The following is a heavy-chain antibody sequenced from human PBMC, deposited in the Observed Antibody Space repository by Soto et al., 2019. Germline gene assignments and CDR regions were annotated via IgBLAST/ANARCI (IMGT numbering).Heavy chain of an antibody. J-gene: IGHJ5*02. V-gene: IGHV3-23*01. Sequence: EVQLLESGGHVVQPGASLRLSCTGSGFSFFSYAMSWVRQAPGKGLEWVSTISGSGGHTYYADSVKGRFVVSRDNDKNTVNLHMSRLTGEETAVYFCAKIEMGWFAHWGQGTQVTVSS. CDR3: AKIEMGWFAH. D-gene: IGHD2-8*01. CDR2: ISGSGGHT. CDR1: GFSFFSYA.